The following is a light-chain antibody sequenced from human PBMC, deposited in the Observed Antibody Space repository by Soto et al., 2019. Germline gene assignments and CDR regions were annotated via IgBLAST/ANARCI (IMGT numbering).Light chain of an antibody. CDR3: AAWDDSLNGPA. J-gene: IGLJ2*01. V-gene: IGLV1-44*01. Sequence: HSALTDPPSASGTRWHRVSVCFSGTYSNIGINDVHCYRQLSGTAPQILIYDTSQRATGVPDRFSGSRSGTSASLVISGLQTEDEADYHCAAWDDSLNGPAFGGGTKVTV. CDR1: YSNIGIND. CDR2: DTS.